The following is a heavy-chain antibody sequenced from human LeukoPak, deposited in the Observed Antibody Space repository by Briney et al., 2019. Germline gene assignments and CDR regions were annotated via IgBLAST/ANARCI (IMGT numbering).Heavy chain of an antibody. CDR1: GFTFSSYS. CDR3: ARASKVTMVRGGGTRKFGAFDI. J-gene: IGHJ3*02. V-gene: IGHV3-48*04. D-gene: IGHD3-10*01. CDR2: ISSSSSTI. Sequence: GGSLRLSCAASGFTFSSYSMNWVRQAPGKGLEWVSYISSSSSTIYYADSVKGRFTISRDNAKNSLYLQMNSLRAEDTAVYYCARASKVTMVRGGGTRKFGAFDIWGQGTMVTVSS.